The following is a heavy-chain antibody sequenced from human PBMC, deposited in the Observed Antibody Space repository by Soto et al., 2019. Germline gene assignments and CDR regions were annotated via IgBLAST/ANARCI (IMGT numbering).Heavy chain of an antibody. Sequence: QLVQSGAEVKRPGSSVKVSCKASGGDFLSYTIRWVRQVPGQGPEWMGTIIPILAVAKNAQKFQGRVAITSDKATSPVYMQLRSMSSDDTAVYYCAQLWFGELWHGMDVWGQGTTITVSS. V-gene: IGHV1-69*02. CDR2: IIPILAVA. CDR1: GGDFLSYT. CDR3: AQLWFGELWHGMDV. J-gene: IGHJ6*02. D-gene: IGHD3-10*01.